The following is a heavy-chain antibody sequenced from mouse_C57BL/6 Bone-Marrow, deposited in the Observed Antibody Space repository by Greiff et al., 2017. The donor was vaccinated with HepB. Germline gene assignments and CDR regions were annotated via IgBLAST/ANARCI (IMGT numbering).Heavy chain of an antibody. D-gene: IGHD3-3*01. CDR3: AGDCYYAMDY. Sequence: QVQLQQSGPGLVQPSQSLSITCTVSGFSLTSYGVHWVRQPPGKGLEWLGVIWSGGSTDYNAAFISRLSISKDNSKSQVFFKMNSLQADDTAIYYCAGDCYYAMDYWGQGTSVTVSS. CDR2: IWSGGST. CDR1: GFSLTSYG. V-gene: IGHV2-4*01. J-gene: IGHJ4*01.